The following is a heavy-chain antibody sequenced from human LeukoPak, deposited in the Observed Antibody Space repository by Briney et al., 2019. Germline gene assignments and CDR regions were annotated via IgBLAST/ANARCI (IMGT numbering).Heavy chain of an antibody. D-gene: IGHD3-10*01. V-gene: IGHV4-59*08. CDR3: ARLRYYGSGSYFDY. Sequence: PSETLSLTCTVSGGSISSYYWSWIRQPPGKGLEWIGYIYYSESTNYNPSLKSRVTISVDTSKNQFSLKLSSVTAADTAVYYCARLRYYGSGSYFDYWGQGTLVTVSS. CDR2: IYYSEST. CDR1: GGSISSYY. J-gene: IGHJ4*02.